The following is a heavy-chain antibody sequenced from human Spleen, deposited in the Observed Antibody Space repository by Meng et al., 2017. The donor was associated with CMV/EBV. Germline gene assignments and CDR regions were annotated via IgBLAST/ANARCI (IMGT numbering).Heavy chain of an antibody. CDR3: AHWHYYDSRGYYGRNFDY. CDR1: GFSLNTSGVG. J-gene: IGHJ4*02. V-gene: IGHV2-5*01. D-gene: IGHD3-22*01. Sequence: SGPTLVKPTQTLTLTCTFSGFSLNTSGVGVGWIRQPPGKALECLAVIYWNDDKGYSPSLKSRLTITKDTSKNHVVLRMTNMDPVVTATYYCAHWHYYDSRGYYGRNFDYWGQGTLVTVSS. CDR2: IYWNDDK.